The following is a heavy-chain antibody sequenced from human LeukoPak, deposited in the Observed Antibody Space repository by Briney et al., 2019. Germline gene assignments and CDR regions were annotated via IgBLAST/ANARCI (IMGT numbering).Heavy chain of an antibody. V-gene: IGHV3-30*18. J-gene: IGHJ4*02. CDR3: VKYKRFLEWPDFDY. Sequence: QPGRSLRLSCAASGFSFSSYSMHWVRQAPGKGLEWVAVILRDGSNQYYSDSVKGRFTISRDNSKNTLHLEMNSLRAEDTAVYYCVKYKRFLEWPDFDYWGQGTLVTVSS. CDR1: GFSFSSYS. D-gene: IGHD3-3*01. CDR2: ILRDGSNQ.